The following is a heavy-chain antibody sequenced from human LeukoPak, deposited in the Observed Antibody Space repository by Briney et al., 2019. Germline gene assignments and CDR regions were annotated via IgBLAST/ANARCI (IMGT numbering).Heavy chain of an antibody. Sequence: GGSLRLSCAASGFTFSSYSMNWVRQAPGKGLEWVSSISSSSSYIYYADSVKGRFTISRDNAKNSLYLQMNSLSAEDTAVYYCARVGIFGVVTLFDYWGQGTLVTVSS. J-gene: IGHJ4*02. D-gene: IGHD3-3*01. CDR1: GFTFSSYS. V-gene: IGHV3-21*01. CDR3: ARVGIFGVVTLFDY. CDR2: ISSSSSYI.